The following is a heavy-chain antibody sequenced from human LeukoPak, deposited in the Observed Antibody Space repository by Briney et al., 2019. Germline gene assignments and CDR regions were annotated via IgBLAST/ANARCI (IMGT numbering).Heavy chain of an antibody. Sequence: SETLSLTCAVYGGSFSGYYWSWIRQPPGKGLEWIGEINHSGSTNYNPSLKSRVTISVDTSKNQFSLKLSSVTAADTAVYYCARESGGIDYWGQGTLVTVSS. CDR3: ARESGGIDY. V-gene: IGHV4-34*01. CDR1: GGSFSGYY. D-gene: IGHD1-26*01. J-gene: IGHJ4*02. CDR2: INHSGST.